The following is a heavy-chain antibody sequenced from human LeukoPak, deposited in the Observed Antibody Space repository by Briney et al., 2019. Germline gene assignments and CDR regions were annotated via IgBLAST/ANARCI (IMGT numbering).Heavy chain of an antibody. Sequence: PGGSLRLSCEGSGFTFSTSWMHWVRQAPGKGLVWVSRIDSDGSRITYADSVKGRFTVSRDNPKNTLYLQMNSLRAEDTAVYYCARAFRWYYDSSGYFYDAFDIWGQGTMVTVSS. D-gene: IGHD3-22*01. CDR3: ARAFRWYYDSSGYFYDAFDI. CDR1: GFTFSTSW. J-gene: IGHJ3*02. V-gene: IGHV3-74*03. CDR2: IDSDGSRI.